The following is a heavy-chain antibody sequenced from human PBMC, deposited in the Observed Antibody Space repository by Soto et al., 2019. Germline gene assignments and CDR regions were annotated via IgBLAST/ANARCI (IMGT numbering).Heavy chain of an antibody. V-gene: IGHV3-74*01. CDR1: GFTFSSYW. D-gene: IGHD2-15*01. CDR3: ERTSLVVAAATREDY. CDR2: INSDGSST. Sequence: EVQLVESGGGLVQPGGSLRLSCAASGFTFSSYWMHWVRQAPGKGLVWVSRINSDGSSTSYADSVKGRFTISRDNAKNTLYQQMNSQRAEDTAVYYCERTSLVVAAATREDYWGQGTLVTVSS. J-gene: IGHJ4*02.